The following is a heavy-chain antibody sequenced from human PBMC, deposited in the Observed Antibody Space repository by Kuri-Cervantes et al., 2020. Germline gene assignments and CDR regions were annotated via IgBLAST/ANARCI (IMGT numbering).Heavy chain of an antibody. CDR1: GFTFSYYG. Sequence: GESLKISCAASGFTFSYYGKGLVWVSGIGSAVDTYYPGSVKGRFTISRENAKNTLSLQMNSLRPEDTAVYYCAKDRRYYGSGSYWGMDVWGQGTTVTVSS. D-gene: IGHD3-10*01. CDR2: IGSAVDT. V-gene: IGHV3-13*01. CDR3: AKDRRYYGSGSYWGMDV. J-gene: IGHJ6*02.